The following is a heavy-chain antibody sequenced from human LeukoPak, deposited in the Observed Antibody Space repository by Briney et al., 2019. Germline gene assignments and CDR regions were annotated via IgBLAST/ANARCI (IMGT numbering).Heavy chain of an antibody. CDR3: ARAGSSSFDY. V-gene: IGHV3-7*01. J-gene: IGHJ4*02. CDR1: GFTFSSYW. Sequence: PGGSLRLSCAASGFTFSSYWMSWVRQAPGKGLEWVANIKQDGSEKYFVDSVRGRFTISRDNAKNLLYLQMNSLRAEDTAVYYCARAGSSSFDYWGQGTLVTVSS. CDR2: IKQDGSEK.